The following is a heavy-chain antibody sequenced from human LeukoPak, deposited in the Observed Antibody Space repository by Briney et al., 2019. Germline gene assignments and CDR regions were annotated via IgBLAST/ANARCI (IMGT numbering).Heavy chain of an antibody. Sequence: GASVKVSCKVSGYTLTELSMHWVRQAPGKGLEWMGGFDPEDGETIYAQKFQGRVTMTTDTSTSTAYMELRSLRSDDTAVYYCARDRIAAAGTTDYWGQGTLVTVSS. CDR2: FDPEDGET. V-gene: IGHV1-24*01. D-gene: IGHD6-13*01. CDR3: ARDRIAAAGTTDY. CDR1: GYTLTELS. J-gene: IGHJ4*02.